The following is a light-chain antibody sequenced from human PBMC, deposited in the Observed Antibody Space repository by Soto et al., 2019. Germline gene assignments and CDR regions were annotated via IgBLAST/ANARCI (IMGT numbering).Light chain of an antibody. J-gene: IGKJ1*01. Sequence: EIVLTQSPGSLSLSPGQRATLSCRASQSVDTTFFAWYQKKPGQAPRLLIYGPSKTATGIPDRFSGSGSVTDLTLIISRLEPEDFAVYYCQHYMSSVTFGQGTKVEIK. V-gene: IGKV3-20*01. CDR1: QSVDTTF. CDR2: GPS. CDR3: QHYMSSVT.